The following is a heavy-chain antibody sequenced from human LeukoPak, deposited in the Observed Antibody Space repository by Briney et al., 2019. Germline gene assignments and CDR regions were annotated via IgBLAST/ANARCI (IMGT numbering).Heavy chain of an antibody. J-gene: IGHJ5*02. Sequence: PSETLSLTCTVSGGSISSGDYYWSWIRQPPGKGLEWIGYIYYSGSTYYNPSLKSRVTISVDTSKNQFSLKLSSVTAADTAVYYCARVEYYYGSGSYGGFDPWGQGTLVTVSS. CDR1: GGSISSGDYY. CDR2: IYYSGST. D-gene: IGHD3-10*01. V-gene: IGHV4-30-4*01. CDR3: ARVEYYYGSGSYGGFDP.